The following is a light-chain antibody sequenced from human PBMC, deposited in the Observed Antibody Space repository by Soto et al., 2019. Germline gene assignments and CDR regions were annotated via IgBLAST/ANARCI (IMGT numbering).Light chain of an antibody. Sequence: SYELPQAPSVSVAPGQTARITCGGEKVENKNVHWYQQKAGQAPVLVVFDDADRPSGIPDRFSGSYSGNTATLTISRVEAGDEADYYCLVWESSSDQYVFGTGTKVTVL. J-gene: IGLJ1*01. CDR3: LVWESSSDQYV. CDR1: KVENKN. V-gene: IGLV3-21*02. CDR2: DDA.